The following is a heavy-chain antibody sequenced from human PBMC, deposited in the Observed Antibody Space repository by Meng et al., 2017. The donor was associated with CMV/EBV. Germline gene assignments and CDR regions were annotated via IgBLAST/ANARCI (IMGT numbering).Heavy chain of an antibody. V-gene: IGHV4-34*01. D-gene: IGHD1-26*01. CDR2: INHSGST. Sequence: QGPLQQWGAGRLKPPETLSLTCAVYGGSFSGYYWSSIRQPPGKGLESIGEINHSGSTNSNPSLKSRVTISVATSTNQFSLKLSSVTAADTAVYYCARGVGGWFDPWGQGTLVTVSS. CDR3: ARGVGGWFDP. CDR1: GGSFSGYY. J-gene: IGHJ5*02.